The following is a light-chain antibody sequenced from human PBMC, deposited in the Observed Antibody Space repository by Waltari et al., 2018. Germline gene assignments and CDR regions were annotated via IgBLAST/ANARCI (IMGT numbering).Light chain of an antibody. J-gene: IGLJ2*01. CDR2: DVS. V-gene: IGLV2-14*03. CDR3: SSYTSSSTRVV. Sequence: QSALTQPASVSGSPGQSITISCTGTSSDVGGYNYVSWYQQHTGKAPKLIIYDVSDRPSGVSNRFSGSKSGNTASLTISGLQAEDETDYYCSSYTSSSTRVVFGGGTKLTVL. CDR1: SSDVGGYNY.